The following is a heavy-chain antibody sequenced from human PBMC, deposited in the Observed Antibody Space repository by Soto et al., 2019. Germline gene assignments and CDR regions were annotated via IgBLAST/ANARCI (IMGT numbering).Heavy chain of an antibody. CDR2: MNPNSGNT. D-gene: IGHD2-21*01. J-gene: IGHJ6*02. Sequence: AAVKGSCKASGYTFTSYDINWVRQATGQGIEWMGWMNPNSGNTGYAQKFQGRVTMTRNTSISTAYMALSSLRSEDTAVYYCASWRRLTYSDESPQILPYGMDVWGQGTTVTVS. V-gene: IGHV1-8*01. CDR3: ASWRRLTYSDESPQILPYGMDV. CDR1: GYTFTSYD.